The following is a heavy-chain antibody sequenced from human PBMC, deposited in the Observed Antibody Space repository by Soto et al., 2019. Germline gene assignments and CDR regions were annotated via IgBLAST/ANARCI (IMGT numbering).Heavy chain of an antibody. Sequence: SETLSLTCTFSGGSISSYYWSWIRQPPGKGLEWIGYIYYSGSTNYNPSLKNRVTISVDTSKNQFSLKLSSVTAADTAVYYCASRYGGIFAYWGQGTLVTFSS. V-gene: IGHV4-59*01. CDR2: IYYSGST. CDR1: GGSISSYY. J-gene: IGHJ4*01. CDR3: ASRYGGIFAY. D-gene: IGHD4-17*01.